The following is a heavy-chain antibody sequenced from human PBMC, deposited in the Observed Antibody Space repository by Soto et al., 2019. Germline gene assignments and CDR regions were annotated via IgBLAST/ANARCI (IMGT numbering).Heavy chain of an antibody. D-gene: IGHD2-21*01. V-gene: IGHV4-34*01. Sequence: SETLSLTCAVYGGSFSGYYWSWIRQPPGKGLEWIGEINHSGSTNYNPSLKSRVTISVDTSKNQFSLKLSSVTAADTAVYYCASLRHTEIYYYYYMDVWGKGTTVTVSS. CDR2: INHSGST. CDR1: GGSFSGYY. CDR3: ASLRHTEIYYYYYMDV. J-gene: IGHJ6*03.